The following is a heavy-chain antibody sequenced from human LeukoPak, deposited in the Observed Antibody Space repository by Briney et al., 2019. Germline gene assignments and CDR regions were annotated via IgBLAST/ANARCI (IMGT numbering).Heavy chain of an antibody. CDR3: ARFPVYSSSPRPYFDY. Sequence: GGSLRLSCAASGFTFDDYGMSWVRQAPGKGLEWVSGINWNGGSTGYADSVKGRFTISRDNAKNSLYLQMNSLRAEDSALYYCARFPVYSSSPRPYFDYWGQGTLVTVSS. CDR1: GFTFDDYG. CDR2: INWNGGST. V-gene: IGHV3-20*04. J-gene: IGHJ4*02. D-gene: IGHD6-6*01.